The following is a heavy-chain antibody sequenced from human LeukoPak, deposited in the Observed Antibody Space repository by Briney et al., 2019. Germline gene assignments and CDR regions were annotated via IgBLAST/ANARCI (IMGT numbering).Heavy chain of an antibody. CDR3: AREASYYDILTGLVGWFDP. V-gene: IGHV4-34*01. CDR1: GGSFSGYY. Sequence: SETLSLTCAVYGGSFSGYYWSWIRQPPGKGLEWIGEINHSGSTNYNPSLKSRVTISVDTSKNQFSLKLSSVTAADTAVYYCAREASYYDILTGLVGWFDPWGQGTLVTVSS. CDR2: INHSGST. J-gene: IGHJ5*02. D-gene: IGHD3-9*01.